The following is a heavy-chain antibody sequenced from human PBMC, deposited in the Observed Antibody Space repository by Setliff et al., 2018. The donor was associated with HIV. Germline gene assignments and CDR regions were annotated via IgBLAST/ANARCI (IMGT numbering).Heavy chain of an antibody. V-gene: IGHV5-51*01. CDR1: GYIFTDYW. D-gene: IGHD2-21*01. J-gene: IGHJ6*03. CDR2: IYTGDSDT. CDR3: ARAPRSPLRWRDNLLSSSSFFMDV. Sequence: PGASLKISCEASGYIFTDYWIGWVRQMPGKGLGWMGIIYTGDSDTRYSPSFQGQVTFSADKSISAVYLQWDSLKASDSAIYYCARAPRSPLRWRDNLLSSSSFFMDVWGKGTTVTVSS.